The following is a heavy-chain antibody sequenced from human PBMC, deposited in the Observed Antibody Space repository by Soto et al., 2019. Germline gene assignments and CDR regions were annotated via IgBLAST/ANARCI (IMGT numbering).Heavy chain of an antibody. CDR3: ARVSGYYGSGRGLYYYGMDV. CDR1: GYSISSGYY. CDR2: IYHSGST. Sequence: SETLSLTCAVSGYSISSGYYWGWIRQPPGKGLEWIGSIYHSGSTYYNPSLKSRVTIPVDTSKNQFSLKLSSVTAADTAVYYCARVSGYYGSGRGLYYYGMDVWGQGTTVTVSS. D-gene: IGHD3-10*01. J-gene: IGHJ6*02. V-gene: IGHV4-38-2*01.